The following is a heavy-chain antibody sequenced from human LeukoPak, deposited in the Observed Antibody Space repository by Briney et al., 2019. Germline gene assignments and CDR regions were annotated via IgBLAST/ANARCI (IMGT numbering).Heavy chain of an antibody. CDR2: IYSGGST. CDR1: GFTVSSNY. J-gene: IGHJ6*02. V-gene: IGHV3-53*01. D-gene: IGHD6-19*01. CDR3: ARDADSSSWSMYYYYGMDV. Sequence: PGGSLRLSCAASGFTVSSNYMSWVRQAPGKGLEWVSVIYSGGSTYYADSVKGRFTISRDNAKNSLYLQMNSLRAEDTAVYYCARDADSSSWSMYYYYGMDVWGQGTTVTVSS.